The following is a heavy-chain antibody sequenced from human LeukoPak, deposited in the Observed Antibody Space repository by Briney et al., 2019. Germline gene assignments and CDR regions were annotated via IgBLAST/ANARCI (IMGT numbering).Heavy chain of an antibody. D-gene: IGHD3-22*01. CDR2: INPSGGST. J-gene: IGHJ4*02. V-gene: IGHV1-46*01. Sequence: ASVKVSCKASGYTFTGYYMHWVRQAPGQGLEWMGIINPSGGSTSYAQKFQGRVTMTRDMSTSTVYMELSSLRSEDTAVYYCARDPPSSGYYLGAIDYWGQGTLVTVSS. CDR3: ARDPPSSGYYLGAIDY. CDR1: GYTFTGYY.